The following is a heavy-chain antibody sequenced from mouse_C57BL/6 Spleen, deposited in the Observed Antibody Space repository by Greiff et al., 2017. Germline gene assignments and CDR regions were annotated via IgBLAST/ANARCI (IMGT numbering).Heavy chain of an antibody. CDR1: GYSFTGYY. J-gene: IGHJ1*03. D-gene: IGHD1-1*01. CDR3: ANYYYGSSHWYFDV. V-gene: IGHV1-42*01. CDR2: INPSTGGT. Sequence: VQLKESGPELVKPGASVKISCKASGYSFTGYYMNWVKQSPEKSLEWIGEINPSTGGTTYNQKFKAKATLTVDKSSSTAYMQLKSLTSEDSAVYYCANYYYGSSHWYFDVWGTGTTVTVSS.